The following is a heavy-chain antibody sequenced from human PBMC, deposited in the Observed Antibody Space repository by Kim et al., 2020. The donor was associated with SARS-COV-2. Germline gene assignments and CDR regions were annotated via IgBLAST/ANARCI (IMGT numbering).Heavy chain of an antibody. CDR3: ARVGSGGSPLDY. J-gene: IGHJ4*02. V-gene: IGHV1-46*01. CDR1: GYTFTTYY. CDR2: INPSGGST. Sequence: ASVKVSCKASGYTFTTYYIHWIRQAPGQGLEWMGIINPSGGSTTYAQKFQGRVTMTRDTSTSTVYLALGSLTSEDTAVFYCARVGSGGSPLDYWGQGTLVTVSS. D-gene: IGHD3-10*01.